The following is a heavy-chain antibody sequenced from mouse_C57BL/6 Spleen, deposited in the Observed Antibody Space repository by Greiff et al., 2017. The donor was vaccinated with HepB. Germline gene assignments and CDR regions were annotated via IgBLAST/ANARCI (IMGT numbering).Heavy chain of an antibody. CDR1: GYTFTSYW. D-gene: IGHD1-1*01. CDR2: IYPGSGST. V-gene: IGHV1-55*01. CDR3: AREGAYGSSSYFDY. Sequence: VQLQQSGAELVKPGASVKMSCKASGYTFTSYWITWVKQRPGQGLEWIGDIYPGSGSTNYNEKFKSKATLTVDTSSSTAYMQLSSLTSEDSAVYYCAREGAYGSSSYFDYWGQGTTLTVSS. J-gene: IGHJ2*01.